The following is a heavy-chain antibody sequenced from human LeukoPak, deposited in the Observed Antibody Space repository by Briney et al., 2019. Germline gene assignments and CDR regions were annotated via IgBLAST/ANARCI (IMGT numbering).Heavy chain of an antibody. Sequence: GGSLRLSCAASGFTFSGSAMHWVRQASGKGLEWVGRIRSKANSYATAYAASARGRFTISRDDSKNTAYLQVNSLNTEDTAVYYCTKGSAAAGSNNWFDPWGQGTLVTVSS. CDR3: TKGSAAAGSNNWFDP. CDR2: IRSKANSYAT. CDR1: GFTFSGSA. V-gene: IGHV3-73*01. J-gene: IGHJ5*02. D-gene: IGHD6-13*01.